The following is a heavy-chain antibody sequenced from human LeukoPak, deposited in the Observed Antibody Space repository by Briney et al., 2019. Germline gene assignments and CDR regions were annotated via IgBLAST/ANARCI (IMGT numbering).Heavy chain of an antibody. CDR2: ISYDGSNK. Sequence: PGGSLRLSCAASGFTFSSYGMHWVRQAPGKGLEWVAVISYDGSNKYYADSVKGRFTISRDNSKNTLYLQMNSLRAEDMAVYYCARGGYSYGYPYWGQGTLVTVSS. CDR3: ARGGYSYGYPY. CDR1: GFTFSSYG. D-gene: IGHD5-18*01. V-gene: IGHV3-30*03. J-gene: IGHJ4*02.